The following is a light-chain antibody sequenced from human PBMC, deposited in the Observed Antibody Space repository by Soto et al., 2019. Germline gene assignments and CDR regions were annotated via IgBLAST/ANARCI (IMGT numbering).Light chain of an antibody. Sequence: EILMTQSPATLSVSPGERVTPSCRASQSVRSNLAWYQQKLGQAPRLLIYGASTRATGIPARFSGSGSGTEFTLTISSLQSEDFASFYCQQYDGWPRTFGQGTKL. CDR2: GAS. CDR3: QQYDGWPRT. V-gene: IGKV3-15*01. J-gene: IGKJ2*01. CDR1: QSVRSN.